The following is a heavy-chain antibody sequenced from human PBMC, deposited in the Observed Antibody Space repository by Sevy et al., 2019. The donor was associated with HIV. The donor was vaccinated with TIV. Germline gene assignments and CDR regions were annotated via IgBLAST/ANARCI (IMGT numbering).Heavy chain of an antibody. V-gene: IGHV3-11*01. CDR3: ARVGFAASGGGFGAFDM. CDR1: GFSFSDYY. Sequence: GGSLRLSCAASGFSFSDYYMTWIRQAPGKGLEWVSYISGSTNAIFYADSVKGRFIISRDNTKKSLYLRMNTLRAEETAVYYGARVGFAASGGGFGAFDMWGQGTMVTVSS. CDR2: ISGSTNAI. D-gene: IGHD6-13*01. J-gene: IGHJ3*02.